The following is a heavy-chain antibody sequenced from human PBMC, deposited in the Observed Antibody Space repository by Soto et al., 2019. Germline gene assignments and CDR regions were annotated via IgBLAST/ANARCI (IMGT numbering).Heavy chain of an antibody. J-gene: IGHJ4*02. CDR1: GYAFTTYG. CDR2: ISADNGNT. CDR3: SRGKDVEY. V-gene: IGHV1-18*01. D-gene: IGHD3-3*01. Sequence: QVHLVQSGAEVKKPGASVKVSCKGSGYAFTTYGITWVRQAPGQGLEWMGWISADNGNTTYAQKLQGRVTVTRDTSTSTAYLEQRDLRSDLTAEYFSSRGKDVEYWGQGTQVTVSS.